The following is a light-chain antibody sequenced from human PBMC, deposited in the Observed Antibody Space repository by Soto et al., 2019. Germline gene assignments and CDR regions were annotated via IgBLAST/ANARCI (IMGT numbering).Light chain of an antibody. CDR3: LQHNNYPLT. CDR2: VAS. J-gene: IGKJ1*01. Sequence: DIQMTQSPSSLSASVGDRVTITCRASQGIRSDLGWYQQKPGKAPKRLIYVASSLQSGVPSRFSGSGSGTEFTLTISSLQPEDFATFYCLQHNNYPLTFGPGTKVEIK. CDR1: QGIRSD. V-gene: IGKV1-17*01.